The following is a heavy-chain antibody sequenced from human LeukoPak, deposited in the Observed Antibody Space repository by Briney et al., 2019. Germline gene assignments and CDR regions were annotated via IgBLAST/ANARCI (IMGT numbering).Heavy chain of an antibody. CDR2: INPIFGTA. D-gene: IGHD3-22*01. Sequence: ASVKVSCKASGYTFTGYYMHWVRQAPGQGLEWMGWINPIFGTANYAQKFQGRVTITADKSTSTAYMELSSLRSEDTAVYYCAREIQDYYDSSGLILAFDIWGQGTMVTVSS. CDR1: GYTFTGYY. V-gene: IGHV1-69*06. CDR3: AREIQDYYDSSGLILAFDI. J-gene: IGHJ3*02.